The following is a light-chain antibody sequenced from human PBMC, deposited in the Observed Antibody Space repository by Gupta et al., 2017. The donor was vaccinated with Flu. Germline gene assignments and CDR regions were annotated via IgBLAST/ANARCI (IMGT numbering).Light chain of an antibody. J-gene: IGLJ2*01. CDR1: SLRTYY. CDR2: GKN. Sequence: SSELPQDPAVSVALGHTVRITCQGDSLRTYYATWYQQKPGQAPVLVIYGKNNRPSGIPDRFSGSSSGNTASLTITGTQAEDEADYYCNSRDSSGDRLIFGGGTKVTVV. V-gene: IGLV3-19*01. CDR3: NSRDSSGDRLI.